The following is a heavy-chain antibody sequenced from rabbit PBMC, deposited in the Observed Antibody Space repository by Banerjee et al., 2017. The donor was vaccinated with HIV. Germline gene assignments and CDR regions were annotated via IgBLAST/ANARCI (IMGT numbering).Heavy chain of an antibody. V-gene: IGHV1S36*01. D-gene: IGHD6-1*01. Sequence: QEQLKETGGGLVQPGGSLTLSCKASGFDFSSYGVSWVRQAPGKGLEWIGYITYGGSAYYASWVKGRFTISRDNAQNTVDLKMTSLTAADTATYFCARDAGYTGYAYAGFNLWGPGTLVTVS. CDR2: ITYGGSA. J-gene: IGHJ4*01. CDR3: ARDAGYTGYAYAGFNL. CDR1: GFDFSSYG.